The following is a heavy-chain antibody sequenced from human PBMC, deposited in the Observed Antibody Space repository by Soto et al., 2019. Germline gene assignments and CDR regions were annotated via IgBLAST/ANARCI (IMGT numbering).Heavy chain of an antibody. CDR3: ARDLLDIVVVPAAPLIYMDV. D-gene: IGHD2-2*01. CDR2: INAGNGNT. J-gene: IGHJ6*03. CDR1: GYTFTSYA. Sequence: ASVKVSCKASGYTFTSYATHWVRQAPGQRLEWMGWINAGNGNTKYSQKFQGRVTITRDTSASTAYMELSSLRSEDTAVYYCARDLLDIVVVPAAPLIYMDVWGKGTTVTVSS. V-gene: IGHV1-3*01.